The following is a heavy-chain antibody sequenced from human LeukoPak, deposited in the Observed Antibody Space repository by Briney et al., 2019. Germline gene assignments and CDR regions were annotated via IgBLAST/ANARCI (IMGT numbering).Heavy chain of an antibody. J-gene: IGHJ4*02. CDR1: GFTFSSYA. CDR3: ARADYYDSSGYSPCFDY. V-gene: IGHV3-23*01. Sequence: GGSLRLSCAASGFTFSSYAMSWVRQAPGKGLEWVSAISGSGGSTYYADSVKGRFTISRDNSKNTLYLQMNSLRAEDTAVYYCARADYYDSSGYSPCFDYWGQGTLVTVSS. CDR2: ISGSGGST. D-gene: IGHD3-22*01.